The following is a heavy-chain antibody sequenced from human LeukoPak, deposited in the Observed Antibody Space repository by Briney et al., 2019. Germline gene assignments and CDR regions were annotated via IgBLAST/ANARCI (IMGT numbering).Heavy chain of an antibody. V-gene: IGHV4-59*08. J-gene: IGHJ4*02. Sequence: SETLSLTCTVSGGSISSYYWSWIRQPPGKGLEWIGYIYYSGSTNYNPSLKSRVTISVDTSKNQFSLKLSSVTAADTAVYYCARHHYYDSSGYLDYWGQGTLVTVSS. CDR1: GGSISSYY. CDR3: ARHHYYDSSGYLDY. CDR2: IYYSGST. D-gene: IGHD3-22*01.